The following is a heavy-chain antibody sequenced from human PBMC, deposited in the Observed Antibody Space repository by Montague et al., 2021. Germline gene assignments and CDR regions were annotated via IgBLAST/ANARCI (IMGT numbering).Heavy chain of an antibody. D-gene: IGHD3-10*01. V-gene: IGHV3-74*01. J-gene: IGHJ4*02. CDR3: TFYKFRETPRGFDY. CDR2: ICTDGSST. CDR1: GFTFSSYW. Sequence: SLRLSCAASGFTFSSYWMHWVRQAPGKGLVWVSRICTDGSSTTYADSVKGRFTTSRDNAKNMLYLQMNSLRAEDTAAYYCTFYKFRETPRGFDYWGQGTLVTVSA.